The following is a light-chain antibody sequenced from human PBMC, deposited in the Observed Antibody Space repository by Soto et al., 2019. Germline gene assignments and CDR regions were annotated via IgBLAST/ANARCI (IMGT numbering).Light chain of an antibody. Sequence: SVLTQPRSVSGSPGQSVTISCTGTSSDVGKYDRVAWYQQPPGTAPKHIIYEVTNRPSGVPARFSGSKSGNTASLTISGLQAEDEADYYCSSYTSTSRYVFGAGTKVTVL. CDR1: SSDVGKYDR. CDR2: EVT. V-gene: IGLV2-18*02. J-gene: IGLJ1*01. CDR3: SSYTSTSRYV.